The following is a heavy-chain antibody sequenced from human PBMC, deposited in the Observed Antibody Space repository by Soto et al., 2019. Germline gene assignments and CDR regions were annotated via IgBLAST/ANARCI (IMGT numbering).Heavy chain of an antibody. V-gene: IGHV3-30-3*01. J-gene: IGHJ4*02. CDR1: GFIFSSYT. CDR2: ITYDGSNQ. D-gene: IGHD1-26*01. Sequence: GGSLRLSCAASGFIFSSYTMHWIRQAPGKGLEWVGVITYDGSNQYYADSVKGRFTISRDNSRNMLFLQMNSLRPDDTAVYYCARAPSGSYPEFDYWGQGXLVTVSS. CDR3: ARAPSGSYPEFDY.